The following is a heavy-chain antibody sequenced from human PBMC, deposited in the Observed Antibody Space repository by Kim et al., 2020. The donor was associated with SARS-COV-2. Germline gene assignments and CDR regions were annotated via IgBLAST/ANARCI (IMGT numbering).Heavy chain of an antibody. CDR3: ARDHGSIRWFYY. CDR1: GGSFSSSNYY. V-gene: IGHV4-39*01. D-gene: IGHD2-2*01. Sequence: SETLSLSCNVSGGSFSSSNYYWGWIRQPPGKGLEWIGSISYSTNTYYNPSLKSRVTISVDTSKKQISLKLSSVTAADTAVYYCARDHGSIRWFYYWGQGTLVTVSS. CDR2: ISYSTNT. J-gene: IGHJ4*02.